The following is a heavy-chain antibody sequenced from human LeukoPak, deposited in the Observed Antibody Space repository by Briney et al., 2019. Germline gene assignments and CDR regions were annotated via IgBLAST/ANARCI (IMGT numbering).Heavy chain of an antibody. J-gene: IGHJ5*02. V-gene: IGHV1-46*01. CDR2: INPSGGST. CDR1: GYTFTSYY. D-gene: IGHD1-26*01. Sequence: ASVKVSCKASGYTFTSYYMHWVRQAPGQGLEWMGIINPSGGSTSYAQKFQGRVTMTRDMSTSTVYMELSSLRSEDTAVYYCARDLLSVGATNIGEDWFDPWGQGTLVPVSS. CDR3: ARDLLSVGATNIGEDWFDP.